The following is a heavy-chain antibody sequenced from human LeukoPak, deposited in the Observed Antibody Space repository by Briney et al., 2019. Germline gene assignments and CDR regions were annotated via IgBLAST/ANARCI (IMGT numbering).Heavy chain of an antibody. Sequence: SETLSLTCTVSGGSISSYYWSWIRQPPGKGLEWIGYIYYSGSTSYNPSLKSRVTISVDTSKNQFSLKLSSVTAADTAVYYCARRRGIAAAGGDWFDPWGQGTLVTVSS. CDR2: IYYSGST. CDR3: ARRRGIAAAGGDWFDP. CDR1: GGSISSYY. D-gene: IGHD6-13*01. J-gene: IGHJ5*02. V-gene: IGHV4-59*08.